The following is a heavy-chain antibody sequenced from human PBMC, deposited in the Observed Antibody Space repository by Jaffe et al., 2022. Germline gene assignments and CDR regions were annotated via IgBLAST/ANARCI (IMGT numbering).Heavy chain of an antibody. D-gene: IGHD5-12*01. V-gene: IGHV4-39*01. CDR2: IYYSGST. CDR3: ARFSNSGYDSGGYYYFDY. CDR1: GGSISSSSYY. Sequence: QLQLQESGPGLVKPSETLSLTCTVSGGSISSSSYYWGWIRQPPGKGLEWIGSIYYSGSTYYNPSLKSRVTISVDTSKNQFSLKLSSVTAADTAVYYCARFSNSGYDSGGYYYFDYWGQGTLVTVSS. J-gene: IGHJ4*02.